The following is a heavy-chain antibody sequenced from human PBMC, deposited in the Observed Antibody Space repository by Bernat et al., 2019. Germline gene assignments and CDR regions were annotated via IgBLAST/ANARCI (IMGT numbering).Heavy chain of an antibody. V-gene: IGHV3-15*07. CDR3: TTDSEGWEPLTPLDY. D-gene: IGHD2-15*01. CDR2: IKSKTDGGTT. Sequence: ELHLVESGGGLVRLGGSLRLSCAAPGFTFSNAGMNWVRQAPGKGLGGVGRIKSKTDGGTTDYAAPVKGRFTISRDDSKNTLYLQMNSLKTEDTAVYYCTTDSEGWEPLTPLDYWGQGTLVTVSS. J-gene: IGHJ4*02. CDR1: GFTFSNAG.